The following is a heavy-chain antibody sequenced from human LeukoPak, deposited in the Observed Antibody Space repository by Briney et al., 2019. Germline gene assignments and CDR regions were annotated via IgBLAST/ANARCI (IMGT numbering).Heavy chain of an antibody. CDR3: AKAYPTARGVNFDY. J-gene: IGHJ4*02. CDR2: INGGADTT. D-gene: IGHD3-10*01. V-gene: IGHV3-23*01. CDR1: GFTFSSSA. Sequence: GGSLRLSCAASGFTFSSSAISWVRQAPGKGLEWLSTINGGADTTYYADSVKGRFTFSRDTSKNTRYLQMNSLRTDDTAVYYCAKAYPTARGVNFDYWGQGTLVTVSS.